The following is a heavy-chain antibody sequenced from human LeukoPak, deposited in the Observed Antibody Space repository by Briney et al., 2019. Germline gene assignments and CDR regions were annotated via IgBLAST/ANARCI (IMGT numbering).Heavy chain of an antibody. CDR2: ISANGANT. J-gene: IGHJ4*02. D-gene: IGHD5-18*01. Sequence: SGGSLRLSCVASGFTYSSHAMSWVRQAPGKGLEWVSGISANGANTYYTDSVRGRFTISRDNSKNTVYLQMSSLSAEDTAIYYCAKDQGFSYYYLDYWGQGIMVTVSS. V-gene: IGHV3-23*01. CDR3: AKDQGFSYYYLDY. CDR1: GFTYSSHA.